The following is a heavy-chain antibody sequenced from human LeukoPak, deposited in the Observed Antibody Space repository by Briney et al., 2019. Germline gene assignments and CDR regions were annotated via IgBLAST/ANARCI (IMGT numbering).Heavy chain of an antibody. J-gene: IGHJ4*02. CDR3: TILVSTPSWKLKIYY. D-gene: IGHD2-2*01. CDR1: GYSISSGYY. Sequence: PSKTLSLTCAVPGYSISSGYYWGWISQPPGKGLEWIWNIYHSGSTYYNPSLKSRVTISVDTSKNQFSLKLSSLTAADTAVYYCTILVSTPSWKLKIYYCGQGCLSSVSS. V-gene: IGHV4-38-2*01. CDR2: IYHSGST.